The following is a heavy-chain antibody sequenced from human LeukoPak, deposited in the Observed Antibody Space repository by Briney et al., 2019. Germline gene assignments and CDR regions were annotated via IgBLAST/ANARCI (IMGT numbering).Heavy chain of an antibody. CDR2: ISRNSGTI. V-gene: IGHV3-9*01. J-gene: IGHJ4*02. Sequence: GGSLRLSCAASGFTFGDYAMHWVRQAPGQGLKWVSGISRNSGTIGYADSVKGRFTISRDNAKNSLYLQMNSLRAEDTAVYYCARAGRGLRYFDWLTYDYWGQGTLVTVSS. CDR1: GFTFGDYA. CDR3: ARAGRGLRYFDWLTYDY. D-gene: IGHD3-9*01.